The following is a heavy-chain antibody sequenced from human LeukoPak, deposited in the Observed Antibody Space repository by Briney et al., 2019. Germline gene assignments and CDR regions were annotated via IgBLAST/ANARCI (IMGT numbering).Heavy chain of an antibody. CDR1: GGSLSSNTYY. CDR2: VYYSGST. V-gene: IGHV4-39*01. CDR3: ATFCSGASCYGGN. Sequence: PSETLSLTCIVSGGSLSSNTYYWGWVRQPPGKGLEWIARVYYSGSTYYNPSLKSRVTISVDPTQKQCSLKLNSATAADTAVYYCATFCSGASCYGGNWGQGTLVTVSS. J-gene: IGHJ4*02. D-gene: IGHD2-15*01.